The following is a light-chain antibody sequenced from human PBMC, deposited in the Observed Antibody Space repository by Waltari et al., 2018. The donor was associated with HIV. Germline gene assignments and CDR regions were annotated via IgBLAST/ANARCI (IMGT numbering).Light chain of an antibody. CDR1: QSVSSY. V-gene: IGKV3-11*01. CDR2: DAS. CDR3: QQRSNWPFT. Sequence: EIVLTQSPATLSLSPGERATLCCRASQSVSSYLAWYQQKPGQAPRLLIYDASNRVTGIPARFSGSGSGTDFTLTISSLEPEDFAVYYCQQRSNWPFTFGGGTKVEIK. J-gene: IGKJ4*01.